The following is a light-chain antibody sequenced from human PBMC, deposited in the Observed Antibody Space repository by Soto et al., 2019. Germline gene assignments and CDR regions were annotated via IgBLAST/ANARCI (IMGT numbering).Light chain of an antibody. Sequence: EIVLTQSPSTLSLSPGERATLSCRASQSVSSSSFAWYQQKPGQAPRLLIYGASSRAAGVPARFSGSGSETEFTLTIRSLQSEDFAVYFCQQYNNWPSFGQGTRLEIK. CDR2: GAS. CDR1: QSVSSSS. CDR3: QQYNNWPS. J-gene: IGKJ5*01. V-gene: IGKV3-15*01.